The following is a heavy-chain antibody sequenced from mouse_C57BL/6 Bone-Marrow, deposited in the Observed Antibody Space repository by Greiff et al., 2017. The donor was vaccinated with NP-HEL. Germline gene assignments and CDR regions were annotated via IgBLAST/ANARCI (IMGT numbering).Heavy chain of an antibody. V-gene: IGHV1-55*01. CDR3: ARVTTVRVWYFDV. Sequence: VQLQQPGAELVKPGASVKMSCKASGYTFTSYWITWVKQRPGQGLEWIGDIYPGSGGTNYNEKFKGKATLTADKSSSTAYMQLSSLTSEDSAVYFCARVTTVRVWYFDVWGTGTTVTVSS. D-gene: IGHD1-1*01. CDR2: IYPGSGGT. CDR1: GYTFTSYW. J-gene: IGHJ1*03.